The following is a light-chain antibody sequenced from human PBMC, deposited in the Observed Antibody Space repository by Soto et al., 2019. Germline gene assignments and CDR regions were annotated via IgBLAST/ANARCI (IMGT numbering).Light chain of an antibody. J-gene: IGKJ1*01. V-gene: IGKV3-20*01. Sequence: EIVLTQSPGTLSLSPGERATLSCRASQSVSSSYLAWYQQKPGHAPRLLIYGASSRATGIPDRFSGSGSGTDFTLTISRLEPEDFALYYCQQYGSSPRTFGQGTKVEIK. CDR2: GAS. CDR3: QQYGSSPRT. CDR1: QSVSSSY.